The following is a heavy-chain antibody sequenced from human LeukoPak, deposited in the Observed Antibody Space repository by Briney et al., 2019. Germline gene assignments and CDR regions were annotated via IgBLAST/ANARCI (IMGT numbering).Heavy chain of an antibody. D-gene: IGHD3-16*02. Sequence: ASVKVSCKASGYTFTGYYMHWVRQAPGQGLEWMGRINPNTGDTNYAQKFQGRVTMTRDKSISTAYMELSRLTSDDTAVYYCAREKSGLGELSADYWGQGTLVTVSS. CDR2: INPNTGDT. J-gene: IGHJ4*02. CDR3: AREKSGLGELSADY. CDR1: GYTFTGYY. V-gene: IGHV1-2*02.